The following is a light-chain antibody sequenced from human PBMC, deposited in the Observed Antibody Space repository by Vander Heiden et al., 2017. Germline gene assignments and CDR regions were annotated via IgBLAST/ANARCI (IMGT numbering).Light chain of an antibody. V-gene: IGKV2-28*01. Sequence: EIAMTQSQLALPVTAGQAASKACRTSQSLMDGSGYNCLDWFVQRPGQSPRLLIYFASNLVSGVPDRFSGSGSGTEFTLKISRVEPDDVAIYYCMQAQQTPWTFGQGTKVEIK. CDR1: QSLMDGSGYNC. CDR2: FAS. J-gene: IGKJ1*01. CDR3: MQAQQTPWT.